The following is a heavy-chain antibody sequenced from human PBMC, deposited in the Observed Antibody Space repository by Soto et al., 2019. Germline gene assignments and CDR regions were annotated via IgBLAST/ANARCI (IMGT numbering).Heavy chain of an antibody. V-gene: IGHV1-18*01. CDR1: GYTFTSYG. D-gene: IGHD2-2*01. CDR3: ARDTLIVVGPAASEDYYGMDV. Sequence: ASVKVSCKASGYTFTSYGISWVRQAPGQGLEWMGWISAYNGNTNYAQKLQGRVTMTTDTSTSTAYMELRSLRSDDTAVYYCARDTLIVVGPAASEDYYGMDVWGQGTTVTVSS. J-gene: IGHJ6*02. CDR2: ISAYNGNT.